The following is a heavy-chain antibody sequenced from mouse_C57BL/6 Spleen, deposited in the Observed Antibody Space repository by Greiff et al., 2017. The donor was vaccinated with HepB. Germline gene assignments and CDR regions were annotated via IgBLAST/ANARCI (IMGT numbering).Heavy chain of an antibody. CDR1: GYAFSSYW. D-gene: IGHD3-1*01. Sequence: LQESGAELVKPGASVKISCKASGYAFSSYWMNWVKQRPGKGLEWIGQIYPGDGDTNYNGKFKGKATLTADKSSSTAYMQLSSLTSEDSAVYFCARSGYDWYFDVWGTGTTVTVSS. V-gene: IGHV1-80*01. CDR3: ARSGYDWYFDV. CDR2: IYPGDGDT. J-gene: IGHJ1*03.